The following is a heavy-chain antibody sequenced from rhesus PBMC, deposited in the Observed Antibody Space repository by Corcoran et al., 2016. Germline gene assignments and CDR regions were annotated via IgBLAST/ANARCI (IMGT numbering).Heavy chain of an antibody. CDR2: IGGSRGST. Sequence: QVQLQESGPGLVKPSETLSLTCAVSGGSISGYCWNWIRQPPGKGLEWIGYIGGSRGSTDYNPSRKSRVTMSTETSKNQFYLKLSSVTAADTAVYFCARPHSSSPVDYFDYWGQGVLVTVSS. J-gene: IGHJ4*01. V-gene: IGHV4-165*02. D-gene: IGHD6-13*01. CDR3: ARPHSSSPVDYFDY. CDR1: GGSISGYC.